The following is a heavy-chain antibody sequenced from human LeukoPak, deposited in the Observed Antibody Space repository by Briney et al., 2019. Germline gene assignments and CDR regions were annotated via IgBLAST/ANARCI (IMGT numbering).Heavy chain of an antibody. V-gene: IGHV1-2*02. J-gene: IGHJ3*02. CDR3: ARDTSVLGAFDI. CDR2: INPNSGDT. CDR1: GYTFTGYY. D-gene: IGHD5/OR15-5a*01. Sequence: ASVKVSCKASGYTFTGYYMHWVRQAPGQGLEWMGWINPNSGDTNYAQKLQGKVTMTSDTSINTAYMELSRLTSDDTAAYYCARDTSVLGAFDIWGQGTMVTVSS.